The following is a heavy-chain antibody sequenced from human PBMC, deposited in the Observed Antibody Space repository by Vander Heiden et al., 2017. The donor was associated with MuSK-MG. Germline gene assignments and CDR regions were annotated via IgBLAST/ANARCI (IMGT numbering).Heavy chain of an antibody. J-gene: IGHJ6*03. V-gene: IGHV1-69*02. CDR1: GGTFSSYT. Sequence: QVQLVQSGAEVKKPGSSVKVSCKASGGTFSSYTISWVRQAPGQGHEWMGRITPILGIANYAQKFQGRVTITADESTSTAYMELSSLRSEDTAVYYCARYYGDYYYYYYMDVWGKGTTVTISS. D-gene: IGHD4-17*01. CDR2: ITPILGIA. CDR3: ARYYGDYYYYYYMDV.